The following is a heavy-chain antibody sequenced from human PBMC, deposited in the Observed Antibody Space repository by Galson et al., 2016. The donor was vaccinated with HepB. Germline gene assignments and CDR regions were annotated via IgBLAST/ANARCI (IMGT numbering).Heavy chain of an antibody. V-gene: IGHV4-59*01. Sequence: ETLSLTCTVSGGSISTYYWSWIRQPPGKGLEWIGYIYYSGSTNYNPSLKSRVTLSVDTSKNQFSLKLTSVTAADTAVYYCARDSAGSFDLWGRGTLVTVSS. CDR2: IYYSGST. CDR3: ARDSAGSFDL. CDR1: GGSISTYY. J-gene: IGHJ2*01. D-gene: IGHD3-10*01.